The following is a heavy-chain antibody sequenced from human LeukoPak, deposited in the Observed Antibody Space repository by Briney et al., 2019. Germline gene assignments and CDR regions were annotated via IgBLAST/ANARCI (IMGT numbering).Heavy chain of an antibody. CDR3: ARGYCTNGVCSADYFDY. CDR1: GGSISSGGYY. Sequence: SETLSLTCTLSGGSISSGGYYWNWIRHHPGKGLEWIGYIYNSGSTYYNPSLKSRNTISLDTSKNQISLKLSSVIAADTAVYYCARGYCTNGVCSADYFDYWGQGTLVTVSS. CDR2: IYNSGST. J-gene: IGHJ4*02. V-gene: IGHV4-31*03. D-gene: IGHD2-8*01.